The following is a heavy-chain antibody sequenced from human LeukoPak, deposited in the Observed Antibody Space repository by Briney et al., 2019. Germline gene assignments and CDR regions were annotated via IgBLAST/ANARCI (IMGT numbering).Heavy chain of an antibody. Sequence: GRSLRLSCAASGFTFSSYGIHWVRQAPGKGLEWVAATSYDGSDKYYADSVKGRFAISRDNSKNTLYLQMNSLRPEDTAVYYCAKSVDVVVVAAQDYWGQGTLVTVSS. J-gene: IGHJ4*02. CDR2: TSYDGSDK. D-gene: IGHD2-15*01. CDR1: GFTFSSYG. V-gene: IGHV3-30*18. CDR3: AKSVDVVVVAAQDY.